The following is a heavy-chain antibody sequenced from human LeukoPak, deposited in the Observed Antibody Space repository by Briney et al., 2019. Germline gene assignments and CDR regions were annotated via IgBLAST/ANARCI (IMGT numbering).Heavy chain of an antibody. D-gene: IGHD3-22*01. J-gene: IGHJ4*02. CDR3: AKDRSYYDSSGSDY. Sequence: PGRSLRLSCAASGFTFSSYGMHWVPQAPGKGLEWVAAIWYDGSSKYYADSVKGRFTISRDNSKNTLYLQMDSLRAEDTAVYYCAKDRSYYDSSGSDYWGQGTLVTVSS. V-gene: IGHV3-33*03. CDR1: GFTFSSYG. CDR2: IWYDGSSK.